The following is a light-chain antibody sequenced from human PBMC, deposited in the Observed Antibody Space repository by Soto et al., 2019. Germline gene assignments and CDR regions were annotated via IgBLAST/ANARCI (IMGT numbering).Light chain of an antibody. CDR1: QSVGTN. J-gene: IGKJ5*01. Sequence: DIVLTQSPATMSLSPGERATLSCRASQSVGTNVAWFQQKPGQAPRLLIYGASSRATGIPDRFSGSGSGTDFTLTISRLEPEDFAVYYCQQYGSSPTTFGQGTRLEIK. CDR3: QQYGSSPTT. CDR2: GAS. V-gene: IGKV3-20*01.